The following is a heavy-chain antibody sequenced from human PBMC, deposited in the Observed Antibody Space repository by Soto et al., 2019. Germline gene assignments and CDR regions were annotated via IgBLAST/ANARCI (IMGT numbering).Heavy chain of an antibody. CDR3: ARIDFWSGHYYYYMDV. Sequence: SETLCLTCTVSGGSISSSSYYWGWIRQPPGKGLEWIGSIYYSGSTYYNPSLKSRVTISVDTSKNQFSLKLSSVTAADTAVYYCARIDFWSGHYYYYMDVWGKGTTVTV. J-gene: IGHJ6*03. D-gene: IGHD3-3*01. V-gene: IGHV4-39*01. CDR1: GGSISSSSYY. CDR2: IYYSGST.